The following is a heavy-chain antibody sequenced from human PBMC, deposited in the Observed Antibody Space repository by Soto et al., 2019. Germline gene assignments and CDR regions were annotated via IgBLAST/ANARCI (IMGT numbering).Heavy chain of an antibody. Sequence: GESQTISCKGSGYSFTSYWISWVRQMPGKDLEWMWRIDPSDSYTNYSPSYQGHVTISADKSISTAYLRWSSLKASDTATYWCAGLLGSGSYYRFESWGRGTLGGVSS. CDR1: GYSFTSYW. CDR3: AGLLGSGSYYRFES. J-gene: IGHJ5*02. V-gene: IGHV5-10-1*01. D-gene: IGHD3-10*01. CDR2: IDPSDSYT.